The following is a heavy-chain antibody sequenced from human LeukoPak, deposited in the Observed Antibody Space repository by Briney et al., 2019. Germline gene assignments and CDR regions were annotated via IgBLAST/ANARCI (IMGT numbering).Heavy chain of an antibody. J-gene: IGHJ3*02. CDR2: IYTSGCT. CDR3: ARDLGILEWDDAFDI. V-gene: IGHV4-61*02. D-gene: IGHD3-3*01. CDR1: GGSISSGSYY. Sequence: SQTLSLTCTVSGGSISSGSYYWSWIRQPAGKGLEWIGRIYTSGCTNYNPSLKSRVTISVDTSKNQFSLKLSSVTAADTAVYYCARDLGILEWDDAFDIWGQGTMVTVSS.